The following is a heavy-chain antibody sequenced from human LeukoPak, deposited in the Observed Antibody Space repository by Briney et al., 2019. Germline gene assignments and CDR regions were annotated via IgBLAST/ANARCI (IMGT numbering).Heavy chain of an antibody. J-gene: IGHJ4*02. CDR3: ARGPYSSGWYGLDY. V-gene: IGHV1-46*01. D-gene: IGHD6-19*01. CDR2: INPSNGNT. Sequence: ASVKVSCKASGYTFTYYYMYWVRQAPGQGLEWMGLINPSNGNTAYTQKFQGRLTMTRDTSTSTVYMELSSLRSEDTAVYYCARGPYSSGWYGLDYWGQGTLVTVSS. CDR1: GYTFTYYY.